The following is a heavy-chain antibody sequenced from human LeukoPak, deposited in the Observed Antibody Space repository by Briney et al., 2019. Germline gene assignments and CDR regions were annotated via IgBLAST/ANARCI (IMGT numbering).Heavy chain of an antibody. Sequence: GGSLRLSCVASGFTFSSHEFQWVRQAPGKGLEWVSYISISGTTIYYADSVRDRFTMSRDNAKNSLHLQMNSLRAEDTALYYCTRRIIYSGMDVWGHGTTVTVSS. CDR1: GFTFSSHE. J-gene: IGHJ6*02. CDR3: TRRIIYSGMDV. D-gene: IGHD2-21*01. CDR2: ISISGTTI. V-gene: IGHV3-48*03.